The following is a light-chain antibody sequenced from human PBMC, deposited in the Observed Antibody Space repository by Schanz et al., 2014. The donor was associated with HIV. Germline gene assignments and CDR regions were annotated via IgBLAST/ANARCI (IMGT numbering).Light chain of an antibody. Sequence: QSALTQPASVSGSPGQSITISCTGTSNDVGTTNRVSWYQQHPDKAPKLMIYEVTRRPPGVSSRFSGSKSGNTASLTVSGLQADDEGDYYCTSYTTNRTVSFGGGTKVTVL. V-gene: IGLV2-14*02. CDR2: EVT. CDR3: TSYTTNRTVS. J-gene: IGLJ2*01. CDR1: SNDVGTTNR.